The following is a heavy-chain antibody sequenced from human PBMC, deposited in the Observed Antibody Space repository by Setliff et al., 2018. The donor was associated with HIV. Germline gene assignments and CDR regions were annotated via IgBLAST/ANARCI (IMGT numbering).Heavy chain of an antibody. V-gene: IGHV3-30*04. D-gene: IGHD3-16*02. CDR3: ARGPAGDYDYVWGSYRHYYYYYMDV. CDR2: ISQDGTNQ. J-gene: IGHJ6*03. Sequence: GGSLRLSCAVSGFTFYSYAMHWVRQAPGRGLEWVAVISQDGTNQYYADSVKGRFTISRDNSKHTLYLQMKSLRVEDTAVYFCARGPAGDYDYVWGSYRHYYYYYMDVWGKGTTVTVSS. CDR1: GFTFYSYA.